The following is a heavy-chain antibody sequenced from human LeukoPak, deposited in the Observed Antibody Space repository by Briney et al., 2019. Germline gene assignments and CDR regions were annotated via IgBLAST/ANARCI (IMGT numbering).Heavy chain of an antibody. CDR2: IYYSGST. J-gene: IGHJ4*02. CDR1: GGSISSYY. V-gene: IGHV4-59*12. D-gene: IGHD6-6*01. CDR3: ARLVTFRYSSSDY. Sequence: PLETLSLTCTVSGGSISSYYWSWIRQPPGKGLEWIGYIYYSGSTNYNPSLKSRVTISVDTSKNQFSLKLSSVTAADTAVYYCARLVTFRYSSSDYWGQGTLVTVSS.